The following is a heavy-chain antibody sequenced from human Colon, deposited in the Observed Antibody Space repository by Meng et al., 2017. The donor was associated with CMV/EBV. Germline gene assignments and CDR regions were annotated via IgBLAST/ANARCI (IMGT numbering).Heavy chain of an antibody. J-gene: IGHJ4*02. Sequence: SLKISCAASGFTFEDHAMHWVRQAPGKGLEWVAGINYNSDNIQYADSVKGRFTISRDNAKNSLYLLMNRLRAEDTALYYCVKDTDSSGWYVLFDLWGQGTLVTVSS. CDR2: INYNSDNI. CDR1: GFTFEDHA. D-gene: IGHD6-19*01. V-gene: IGHV3-9*01. CDR3: VKDTDSSGWYVLFDL.